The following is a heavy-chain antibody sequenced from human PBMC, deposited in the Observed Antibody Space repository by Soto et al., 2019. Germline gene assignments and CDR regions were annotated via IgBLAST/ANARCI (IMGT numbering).Heavy chain of an antibody. Sequence: QVQLVQSGAEVKKPGASVKISCEASGYTSTGYVMHWVRQAPGQRPEWMGWISTGTGNTGSSQRFQGRVTFTGDASASTFYMGLSSLTFEDTAVYYCAREGINAGIRPWGDAFDIWGQGTMVTVSS. CDR2: ISTGTGNT. CDR3: AREGINAGIRPWGDAFDI. V-gene: IGHV1-3*04. CDR1: GYTSTGYV. D-gene: IGHD3-10*01. J-gene: IGHJ3*02.